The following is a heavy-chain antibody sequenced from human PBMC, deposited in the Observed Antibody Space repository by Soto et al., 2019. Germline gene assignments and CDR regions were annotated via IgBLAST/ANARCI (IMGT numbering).Heavy chain of an antibody. J-gene: IGHJ4*02. Sequence: GGSLRLSCGASGFIFRNYGLSWVRQAPGKGLEWVSDISGSGSVTNYADSVKGRFTISRDNSNNTLSLQMDSLRAEDTAVYYCAKGGVAAARGYFDHWSQGTRVTVSS. CDR2: ISGSGSVT. D-gene: IGHD6-13*01. V-gene: IGHV3-23*01. CDR3: AKGGVAAARGYFDH. CDR1: GFIFRNYG.